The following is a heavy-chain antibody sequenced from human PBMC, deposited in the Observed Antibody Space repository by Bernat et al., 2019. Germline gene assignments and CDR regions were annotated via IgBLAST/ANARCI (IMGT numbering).Heavy chain of an antibody. CDR2: IKQDGSGQ. CDR3: AKDAGPYYDSATGDFDI. D-gene: IGHD3-3*01. J-gene: IGHJ3*02. Sequence: EVQLVESGGGLVKPGGSLRLSCIASVFTFSSYWMSCVRRAPGKGLEWVANIKQDGSGQYYVDSVKGRFTISRDKAKNSLYLQMNSLRAEDTAVYYCAKDAGPYYDSATGDFDIWGQGTMVTVSS. CDR1: VFTFSSYW. V-gene: IGHV3-7*03.